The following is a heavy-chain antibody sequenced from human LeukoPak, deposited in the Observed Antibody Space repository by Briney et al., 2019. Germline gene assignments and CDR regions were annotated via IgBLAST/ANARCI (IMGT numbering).Heavy chain of an antibody. D-gene: IGHD5-24*01. CDR2: ITPSGGT. CDR1: GYTFTGYY. V-gene: IGHV1-2*02. J-gene: IGHJ4*02. CDR3: ARDRYGDGFAHFDY. Sequence: ASEKVSCKASGYTFTGYYMHWVRQAPGQGLEWMGWITPSGGTNYPQKFQGRVAITRDTSITTAYMDLSRLKSDDTAVYYCARDRYGDGFAHFDYWGQGALVTVSS.